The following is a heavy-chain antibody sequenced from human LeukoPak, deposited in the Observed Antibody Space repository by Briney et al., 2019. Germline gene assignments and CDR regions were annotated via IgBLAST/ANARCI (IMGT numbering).Heavy chain of an antibody. J-gene: IGHJ4*02. Sequence: GSLRLSCAASGFTFSSYWMSWVRQPPGKGLEWIGEINHSGSTNYNPSLKSRVTISVDTSKNQFSLKLSSVTAADTAVYYCARGKYQPIVVVPAALEYWGQGTLVTVSS. CDR2: INHSGST. CDR1: GFTFSSYW. V-gene: IGHV4-34*01. D-gene: IGHD2-2*01. CDR3: ARGKYQPIVVVPAALEY.